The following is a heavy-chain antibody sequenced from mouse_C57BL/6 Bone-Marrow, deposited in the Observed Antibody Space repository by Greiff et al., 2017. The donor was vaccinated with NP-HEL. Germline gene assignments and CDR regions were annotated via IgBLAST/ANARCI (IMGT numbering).Heavy chain of an antibody. CDR2: ISSGGSYT. V-gene: IGHV5-6*02. Sequence: DVKLVESGGDLVKPGGSLKLSCAASGFTFSSYGMSWVRQTPDKRLEWVATISSGGSYTYYPDSVKGRFTISRDNAKNTLYLQMSSLKSEDTAMYYCARQGLLPYFDYWGQGTTLTVSS. J-gene: IGHJ2*01. CDR3: ARQGLLPYFDY. CDR1: GFTFSSYG. D-gene: IGHD2-3*01.